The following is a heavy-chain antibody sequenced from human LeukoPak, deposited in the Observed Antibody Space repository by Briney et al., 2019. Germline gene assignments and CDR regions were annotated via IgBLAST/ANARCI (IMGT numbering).Heavy chain of an antibody. D-gene: IGHD1-26*01. CDR1: GVSISSYY. J-gene: IGHJ4*02. CDR3: ARENSGSYRGFDY. CDR2: IYTSGST. V-gene: IGHV4-4*07. Sequence: SETLSLTCTVSGVSISSYYWSWIRQPAGKGLEWIGRIYTSGSTNYNASLKSRVSMSVDTSKNQFSLKLSSVTAADTAVFYCARENSGSYRGFDYWGQGTLVTVSS.